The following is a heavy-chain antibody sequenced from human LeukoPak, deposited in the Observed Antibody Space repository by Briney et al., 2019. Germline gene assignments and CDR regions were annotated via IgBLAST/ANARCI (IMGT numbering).Heavy chain of an antibody. CDR2: IYYSGST. D-gene: IGHD3-22*01. CDR1: GGSISSGGYS. V-gene: IGHV4-30-4*07. Sequence: SQTLSLTCAVSGGSISSGGYSWSWIRQPPGKGLEWIGYIYYSGSTYYNPSLKSRVTISVDTSKNQFSLKLSSVTAADTAVYYCATTSYYYDSPDYWGQGTLVTVSS. J-gene: IGHJ4*02. CDR3: ATTSYYYDSPDY.